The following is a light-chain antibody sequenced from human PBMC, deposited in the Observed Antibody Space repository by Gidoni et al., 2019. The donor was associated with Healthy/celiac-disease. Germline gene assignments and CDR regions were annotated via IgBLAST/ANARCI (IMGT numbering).Light chain of an antibody. CDR2: GAS. J-gene: IGKJ1*01. V-gene: IGKV3-20*01. CDR3: QQYGSSPPWT. CDR1: QSISSNY. Sequence: EIVLTQSPGTLSLSPGEIATLSCRASQSISSNYLAWYQQKPGQAPRLLIYGASSRATGIPDRFSGSGSGTDFTLTISRLEPEDFAVYYCQQYGSSPPWTFXQXTKVXIK.